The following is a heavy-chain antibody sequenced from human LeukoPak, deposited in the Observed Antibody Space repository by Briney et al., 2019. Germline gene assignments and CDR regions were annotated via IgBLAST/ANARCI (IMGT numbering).Heavy chain of an antibody. D-gene: IGHD6-19*01. CDR1: GFTFSSYG. CDR2: ISYDGSNK. V-gene: IGHV3-30*18. Sequence: GGSLRLSCAASGFTFSSYGMHWVRQAPGKGLEWVAVISYDGSNKYYADSVKGRFTISRDNSKSTLYLQMNSLRAEDTAVYYCAKDREAIAVADYYFDYWGQGTLVTVSS. CDR3: AKDREAIAVADYYFDY. J-gene: IGHJ4*02.